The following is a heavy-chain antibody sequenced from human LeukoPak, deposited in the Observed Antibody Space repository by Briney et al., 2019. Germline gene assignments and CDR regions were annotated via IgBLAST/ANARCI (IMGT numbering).Heavy chain of an antibody. Sequence: GASVKVSCKASGYTFTICWVRQAPGQGLEWMGWINTNTGNPTYAQGFTGRFVFSLDTSVSTAYLQISSLKAEDTAVYYCARTIIAAAGKDYWGQGTLVTVSS. CDR3: ARTIIAAAGKDY. CDR2: INTNTGNP. V-gene: IGHV7-4-1*02. D-gene: IGHD6-13*01. CDR1: GYTFTIC. J-gene: IGHJ4*02.